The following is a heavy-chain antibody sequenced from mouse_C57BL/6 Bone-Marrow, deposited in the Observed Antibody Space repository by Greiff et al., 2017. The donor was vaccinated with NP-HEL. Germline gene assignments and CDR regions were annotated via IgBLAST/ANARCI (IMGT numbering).Heavy chain of an antibody. CDR1: GFTFSDYG. CDR3: ARMRARYFDY. Sequence: EVQLVESGGGLVKPGGSLKLSCAASGFTFSDYGMHWVRQAPEKGLEWVAYISSGSSTIYYADTVKGRFTISRDNAKNTLFLQMTSLRSEDTAMYYCARMRARYFDYWGQGTTLTVSS. CDR2: ISSGSSTI. V-gene: IGHV5-17*01. J-gene: IGHJ2*01.